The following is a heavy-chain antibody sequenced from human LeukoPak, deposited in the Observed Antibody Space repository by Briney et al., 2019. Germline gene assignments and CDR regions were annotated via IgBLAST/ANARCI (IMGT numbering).Heavy chain of an antibody. V-gene: IGHV6-1*01. D-gene: IGHD2-15*01. CDR3: ARVVREGGSGVRYYYYGMDV. J-gene: IGHJ6*02. CDR1: GDSVSSNSAA. Sequence: SQTLSLTCAISGDSVSSNSAAWNWIRQPPSRGLEWLGRTYYRSKWYNDYAVSVKSRITINPDTSKNQFSLQLNSVTPEDTAVYYCARVVREGGSGVRYYYYGMDVWGQGTTVTVSS. CDR2: TYYRSKWYN.